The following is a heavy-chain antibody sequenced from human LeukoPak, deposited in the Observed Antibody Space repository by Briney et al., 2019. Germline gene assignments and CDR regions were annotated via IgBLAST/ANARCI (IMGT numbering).Heavy chain of an antibody. CDR1: GYTFTSYG. CDR3: ARVQYYDSSGYSAFDI. D-gene: IGHD3-22*01. Sequence: GASVKVSCKASGYTFTSYGISWVRQAPGQGLEWMGWISAYNGNTNYAQKLKGRVTMTTDTSTSTAYMELRSLRSDDTAVYYCARVQYYDSSGYSAFDIWGQGTMVTVSS. CDR2: ISAYNGNT. V-gene: IGHV1-18*01. J-gene: IGHJ3*02.